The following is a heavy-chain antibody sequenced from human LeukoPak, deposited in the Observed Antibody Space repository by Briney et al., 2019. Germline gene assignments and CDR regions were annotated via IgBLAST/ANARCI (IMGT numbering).Heavy chain of an antibody. D-gene: IGHD2-15*01. V-gene: IGHV4-34*01. CDR3: ARVGWELLRWYFDL. CDR1: GGSFSGYY. Sequence: SETLSLTCAVYGGSFSGYYWSWIRQPPGKGLEWIGEINHSGSTNYNPSLKSRVTISVDTSKNQFSLKLSSVTAADTAVYYCARVGWELLRWYFDLWGRGTLVTVSS. J-gene: IGHJ2*01. CDR2: INHSGST.